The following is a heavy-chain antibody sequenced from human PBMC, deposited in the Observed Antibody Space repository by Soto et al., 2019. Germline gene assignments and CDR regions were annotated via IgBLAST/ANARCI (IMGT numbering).Heavy chain of an antibody. J-gene: IGHJ4*02. CDR3: AREKEGWVSSGWFDY. CDR1: GDSVSSNSAA. D-gene: IGHD6-19*01. Sequence: SQTLSLTRAISGDSVSSNSAAWNWIRQSPSRGLEWLGRTYYRSKWYNDYAVSVKSRITINPDTSKNQFSLQLNSVTPEATAVYYCAREKEGWVSSGWFDYWGQGTLVTVSS. V-gene: IGHV6-1*01. CDR2: TYYRSKWYN.